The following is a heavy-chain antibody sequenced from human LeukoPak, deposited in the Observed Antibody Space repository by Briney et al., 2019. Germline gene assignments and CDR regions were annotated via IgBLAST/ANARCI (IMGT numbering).Heavy chain of an antibody. D-gene: IGHD5-18*01. CDR1: VYIFTGYY. V-gene: IGHV1-2*02. Sequence: ASVKVSCKTSVYIFTGYYMHWVRQAPGPGLEWMGWINTNSGATNYAQKFQGRVTMTRDTPISTLYMELSRLRSDDTAVYYCARDRPDTTYYYYGMDVWGQGSTVTVS. CDR3: ARDRPDTTYYYYGMDV. CDR2: INTNSGAT. J-gene: IGHJ6*02.